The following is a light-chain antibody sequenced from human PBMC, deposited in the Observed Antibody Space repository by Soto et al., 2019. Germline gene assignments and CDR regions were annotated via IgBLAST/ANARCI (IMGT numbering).Light chain of an antibody. CDR1: QGIRSG. V-gene: IGKV1-17*01. J-gene: IGKJ4*01. CDR2: AAS. CDR3: LQHNTYPLT. Sequence: DIQMTQSPSSLSASVGDRATITCRASQGIRSGLGWYQQKPGKAPKRLIDAASSVQSGVPSRFSGSGSGTEFTLTISSLQPEDFATYYCLQHNTYPLTFGGGTKVDIK.